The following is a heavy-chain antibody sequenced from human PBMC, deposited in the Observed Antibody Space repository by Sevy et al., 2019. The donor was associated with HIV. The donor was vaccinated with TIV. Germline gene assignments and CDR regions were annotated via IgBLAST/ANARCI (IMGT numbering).Heavy chain of an antibody. J-gene: IGHJ2*01. D-gene: IGHD2-8*01. CDR2: FYYSGST. V-gene: IGHV4-59*01. Sequence: SETLSLTCTVSGGSISSYYWSWIRQPPGKGLEWIGYFYYSGSTDYNPSLKSRVTISTDRSQNQFSLKLSSVTAAETALYYCARGGTRGWYFDLWGRGTLVTVSS. CDR3: ARGGTRGWYFDL. CDR1: GGSISSYY.